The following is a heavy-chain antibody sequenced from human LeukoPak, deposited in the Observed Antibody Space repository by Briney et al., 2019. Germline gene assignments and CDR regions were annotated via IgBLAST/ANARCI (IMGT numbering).Heavy chain of an antibody. J-gene: IGHJ6*02. V-gene: IGHV4-59*01. Sequence: SPETLSLTRTVSGGSISSYYWSWIRQPPRKGLGWIGYIYYRGLINHNPSLKSRVAISVDTSKNQFSLKLSSVTAADTAVYYCARDVLESKGMDVWGQGTTVTVSS. D-gene: IGHD3-3*01. CDR2: IYYRGLI. CDR1: GGSISSYY. CDR3: ARDVLESKGMDV.